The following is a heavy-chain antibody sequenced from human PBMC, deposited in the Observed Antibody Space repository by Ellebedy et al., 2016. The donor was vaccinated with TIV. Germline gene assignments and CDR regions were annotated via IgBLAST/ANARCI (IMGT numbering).Heavy chain of an antibody. CDR1: GGSISSSSYY. D-gene: IGHD6-19*01. J-gene: IGHJ3*02. Sequence: SETLSLXXTVSGGSISSSSYYWGWIRQPPGKGLEWIGSIYYSGSTYYNPSLKSRVTISVDTSKNQFSLKLSSVTAADTAVYYCARRGQWLALDAFDIWGQGTMVTVSS. CDR3: ARRGQWLALDAFDI. CDR2: IYYSGST. V-gene: IGHV4-39*01.